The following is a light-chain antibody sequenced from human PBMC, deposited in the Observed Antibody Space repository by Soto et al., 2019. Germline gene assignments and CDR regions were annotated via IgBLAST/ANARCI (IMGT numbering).Light chain of an antibody. J-gene: IGKJ4*01. V-gene: IGKV1-13*02. Sequence: ALQLTQSPTSLSASVGDRVTITCRASQGINSALAWYQQEPGKTPKLLMFDASGLESGVPSRFSGSGSGTDFTLTISNLQPEDIATYYCQQYGSHPLTFGGGTKVEIK. CDR2: DAS. CDR1: QGINSA. CDR3: QQYGSHPLT.